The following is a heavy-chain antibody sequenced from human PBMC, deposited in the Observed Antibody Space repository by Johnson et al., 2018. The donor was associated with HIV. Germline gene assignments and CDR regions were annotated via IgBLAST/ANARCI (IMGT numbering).Heavy chain of an antibody. CDR2: IKQDGSEK. CDR1: AFTFSRYW. D-gene: IGHD2-15*01. CDR3: ARDGVVVVPGGWGASDI. V-gene: IGHV3-7*01. Sequence: VQLVESGGGLVQPGGSLRLSCAASAFTFSRYWMSWVRQAPGKGLEWVANIKQDGSEKYYVDSVKGRFTISRDNAKNSLYLQMNSLRAEDTAVDYCARDGVVVVPGGWGASDIWGQGTLVTVSS. J-gene: IGHJ3*02.